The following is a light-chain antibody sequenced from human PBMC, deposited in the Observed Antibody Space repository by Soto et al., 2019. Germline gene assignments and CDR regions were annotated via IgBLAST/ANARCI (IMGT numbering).Light chain of an antibody. CDR2: DAT. Sequence: FQLTQSPSSLSASGGDTVTISGRASQDIGSNVAWFQQISGKAPRLLIHDATRTQSGVPGRFSGSGFGTDFTLTISNLQPEDVAVYYCMHHNSYPRRFGQGT. CDR3: MHHNSYPRR. J-gene: IGKJ1*01. V-gene: IGKV1-17*02. CDR1: QDIGSN.